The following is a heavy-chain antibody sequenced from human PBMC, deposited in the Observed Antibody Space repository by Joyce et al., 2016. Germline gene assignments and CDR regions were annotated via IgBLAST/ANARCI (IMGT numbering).Heavy chain of an antibody. J-gene: IGHJ6*02. V-gene: IGHV4-34*01. Sequence: QVQLQQWGAGLLKPSETLSLTCAVYGGSFSGYYWTFIRQPPGKGLGWIGEINGGGITNYTPALKSRVTILLDTSKNQFSLKLTSVTAADTAVYYCARGRGYTTSVRRRGMDGWGQGTTVTVSS. CDR3: ARGRGYTTSVRRRGMDG. D-gene: IGHD6-13*01. CDR2: INGGGIT. CDR1: GGSFSGYY.